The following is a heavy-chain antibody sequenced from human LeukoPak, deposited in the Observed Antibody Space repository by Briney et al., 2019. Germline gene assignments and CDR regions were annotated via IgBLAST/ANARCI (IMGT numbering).Heavy chain of an antibody. Sequence: SETLSLTCTVSGGSMSNYYWSWIRQPPGKGLEWIGYIYYSGSTNYNPSLKSRVTISVDTSKNQFSLKLSSVTAADTAVYYCARRYCSGGSCYSGGNWFDPWGQGTLVTVSS. V-gene: IGHV4-59*08. CDR3: ARRYCSGGSCYSGGNWFDP. D-gene: IGHD2-15*01. CDR1: GGSMSNYY. J-gene: IGHJ5*02. CDR2: IYYSGST.